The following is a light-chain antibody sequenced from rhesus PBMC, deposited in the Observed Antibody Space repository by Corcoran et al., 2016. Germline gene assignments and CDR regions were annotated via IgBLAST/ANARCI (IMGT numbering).Light chain of an antibody. V-gene: IGKV1-66*01. Sequence: DIQMTQSPSSLSASVGDRVTITCRASQGIKHYLSWYQQKPGKAPKHQIYYASSLETGVPSRFSGSGSWTDYTLTISCLQPEDIATFYCQQYINSPFTFGPGTKLDIK. CDR2: YAS. CDR1: QGIKHY. J-gene: IGKJ3*01. CDR3: QQYINSPFT.